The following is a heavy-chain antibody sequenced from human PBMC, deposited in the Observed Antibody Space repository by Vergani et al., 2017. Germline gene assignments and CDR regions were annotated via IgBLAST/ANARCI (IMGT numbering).Heavy chain of an antibody. D-gene: IGHD3-3*01. V-gene: IGHV4-34*02. CDR2: INHSGST. CDR1: GGPSSGYY. Sequence: QVQLQQWGAGLLKPSETLSPTCAVYGGPSSGYYWSWIRQPPGKGLGWIGEINHSGSTNYNPSLKSRVTISVDTSKNQFSLKLSSVTAADTAVYYCARVQELYDFWSGYRVRYYYYMDVWGKGTTVTVSS. J-gene: IGHJ6*03. CDR3: ARVQELYDFWSGYRVRYYYYMDV.